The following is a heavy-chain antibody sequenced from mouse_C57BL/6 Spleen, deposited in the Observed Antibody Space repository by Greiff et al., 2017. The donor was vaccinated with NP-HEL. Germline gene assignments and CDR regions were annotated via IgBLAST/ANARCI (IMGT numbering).Heavy chain of an antibody. V-gene: IGHV1-26*01. J-gene: IGHJ3*01. D-gene: IGHD6-1*02. CDR3: GRLTASWASWFAY. CDR2: INPNNGGT. CDR1: GYTFTDYY. Sequence: EVQLQQSGPELVKPGASVKISCKASGYTFTDYYMNWVKQSHGKSLEWIGDINPNNGGTSYNQKFKGKATLTVDKSSSTAYMELRSLTSEDSAVYYCGRLTASWASWFAYWGQGTLVTVSA.